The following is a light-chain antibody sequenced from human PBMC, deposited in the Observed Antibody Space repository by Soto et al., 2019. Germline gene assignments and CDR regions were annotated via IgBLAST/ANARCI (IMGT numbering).Light chain of an antibody. Sequence: AIQLTQSPSSLSASVGDRVTITCRASQGISSALAWYQQKPGKAPKLLIYDVSSLESGVPSRFSGSGSGTDFTLTINSLLPEDFATYYCQQFNNYPITFGQGTRLEIK. CDR1: QGISSA. V-gene: IGKV1D-13*01. J-gene: IGKJ5*01. CDR2: DVS. CDR3: QQFNNYPIT.